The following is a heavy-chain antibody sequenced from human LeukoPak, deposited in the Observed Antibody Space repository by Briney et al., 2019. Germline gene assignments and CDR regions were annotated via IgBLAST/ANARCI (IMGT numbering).Heavy chain of an antibody. CDR2: ISAYNGNT. D-gene: IGHD6-13*01. Sequence: ASVKVSCKASGYTFTSYGISWVRQAPGQGLEWMGWISAYNGNTNYAQKLQGRVTMTTDTSTSTAYMELGSLRSDDTAVYYCARGSIAAAKTGAFDIWGQGTMVTVSS. J-gene: IGHJ3*02. CDR3: ARGSIAAAKTGAFDI. CDR1: GYTFTSYG. V-gene: IGHV1-18*01.